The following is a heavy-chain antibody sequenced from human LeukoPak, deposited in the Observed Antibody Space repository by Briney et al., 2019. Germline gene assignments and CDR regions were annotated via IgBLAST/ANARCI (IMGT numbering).Heavy chain of an antibody. Sequence: KSSETLSLTCSVSGYSFTSGHYWGWIRQPPGKGLEWIANIYHTGSAHYNPSLKSRVTISVDTSKNQFSLKLSSVTAADTAVYYCARYCTSTTCILRGFDYWGQGILVTVSS. CDR3: ARYCTSTTCILRGFDY. V-gene: IGHV4-38-2*01. CDR2: IYHTGSA. J-gene: IGHJ4*02. CDR1: GYSFTSGHY. D-gene: IGHD2-2*01.